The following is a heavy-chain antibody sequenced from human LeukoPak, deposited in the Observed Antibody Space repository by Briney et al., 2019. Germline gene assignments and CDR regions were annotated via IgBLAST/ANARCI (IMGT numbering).Heavy chain of an antibody. CDR2: MFYSGST. J-gene: IGHJ4*02. D-gene: IGHD2-15*01. CDR3: ARHVGYCSGGSCYWGY. CDR1: GGSITGSSYY. Sequence: PESLSLTCTASGGSITGSSYYWGWIRQPPGRGLEWIGSMFYSGSTYYNPSLESRVTTSVDTYKNQFSLRMSSVTATDTAVYFCARHVGYCSGGSCYWGYWGQGTLVTVSS. V-gene: IGHV4-39*01.